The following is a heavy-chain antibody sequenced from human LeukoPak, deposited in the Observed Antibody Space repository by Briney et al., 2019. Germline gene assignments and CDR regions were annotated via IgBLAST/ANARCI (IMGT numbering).Heavy chain of an antibody. D-gene: IGHD1-1*01. CDR1: GLSISDNY. V-gene: IGHV3-53*01. CDR3: ARDRGYAMDV. J-gene: IGHJ6*02. Sequence: GGSLRLSCAASGLSISDNYMSWVRQAPGRGLEWVSIIHSGGNIYYADSVKGRFTISRDNSKNTLYLQMNSLRAEDTAVYYCARDRGYAMDVWGQGTTVTVSS. CDR2: IHSGGNI.